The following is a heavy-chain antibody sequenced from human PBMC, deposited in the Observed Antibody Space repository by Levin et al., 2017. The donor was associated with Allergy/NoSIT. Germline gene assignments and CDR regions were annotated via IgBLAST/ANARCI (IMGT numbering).Heavy chain of an antibody. CDR3: ASRLWFEYAP. V-gene: IGHV1-2*02. D-gene: IGHD3-10*01. Sequence: GESLKISCKASGYTFTDYYIHWVRQAPGQGLEWMGWINPHSGDTTYTQKFQGRVTMTRDTSISTAYMELSRLRSDDTAVYYCASRLWFEYAPWGQGTLVTVSS. J-gene: IGHJ5*02. CDR2: INPHSGDT. CDR1: GYTFTDYY.